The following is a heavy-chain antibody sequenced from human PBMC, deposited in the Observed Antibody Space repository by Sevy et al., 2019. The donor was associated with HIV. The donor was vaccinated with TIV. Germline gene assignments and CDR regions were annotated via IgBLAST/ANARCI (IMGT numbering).Heavy chain of an antibody. CDR3: SRGGGLGNCGGGSCYSGHY. J-gene: IGHJ4*02. Sequence: VKVSCKASGGPFRSYAISWVQQAPGQGLEWMGGITPIFGTANYAQKFQGRVSITADESTTTVYLELTSLRSEDTAVYYCSRGGGLGNCGGGSCYSGHYWGQGTLVTVSS. CDR1: GGPFRSYA. CDR2: ITPIFGTA. V-gene: IGHV1-69*01. D-gene: IGHD2-15*01.